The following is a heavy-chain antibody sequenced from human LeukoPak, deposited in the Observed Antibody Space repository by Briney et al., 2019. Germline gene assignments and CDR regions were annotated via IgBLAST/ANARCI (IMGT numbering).Heavy chain of an antibody. Sequence: PGGSLRLSCAASGFTFSSFAMSWVRQAPGKGLEWVSAISGSGGSTYYADSVKGRFTISRGNSKNTLYLQMNSLRAEDTAVYYCAKDYDSSGYYYNDAFDIWGQGTMVTVSS. V-gene: IGHV3-23*01. D-gene: IGHD3-22*01. CDR3: AKDYDSSGYYYNDAFDI. CDR2: ISGSGGST. J-gene: IGHJ3*02. CDR1: GFTFSSFA.